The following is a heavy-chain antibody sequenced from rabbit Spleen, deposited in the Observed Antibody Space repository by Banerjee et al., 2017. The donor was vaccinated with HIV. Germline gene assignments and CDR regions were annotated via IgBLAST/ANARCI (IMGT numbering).Heavy chain of an antibody. CDR1: GFSFSNSYY. Sequence: QEQLEESGGDLVKPGASLTLTCTASGFSFSNSYYMCWVRQAPGKGLEWIACIGTGSGSTYYASWAKGRFTISKTSSTTVTLQMTSLTAADTATYFCARGSAAMTMVITGYYLNLWGPGTLVTVS. D-gene: IGHD2-1*01. CDR3: ARGSAAMTMVITGYYLNL. J-gene: IGHJ4*01. V-gene: IGHV1S45*01. CDR2: IGTGSGST.